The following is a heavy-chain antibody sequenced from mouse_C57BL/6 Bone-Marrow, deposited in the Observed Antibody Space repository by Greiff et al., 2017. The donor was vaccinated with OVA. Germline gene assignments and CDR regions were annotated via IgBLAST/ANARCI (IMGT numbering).Heavy chain of an antibody. V-gene: IGHV3-5*01. CDR1: GISITTGNYR. CDR3: ARERGSSGVFDY. CDR2: IYYSGTI. J-gene: IGHJ2*01. D-gene: IGHD3-2*02. Sequence: EVQLVESGPGLVKPSQTVFLTCTVTGISITTGNYRWSWIRQFPGNKLEWIGYIYYSGTITYTPSLTSRTTITRDTPKNHFFLEVNSLTAEDTAKYYCARERGSSGVFDYWGQGTTLTVSS.